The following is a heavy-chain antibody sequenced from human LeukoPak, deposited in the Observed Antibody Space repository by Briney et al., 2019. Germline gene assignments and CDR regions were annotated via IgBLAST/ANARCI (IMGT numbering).Heavy chain of an antibody. V-gene: IGHV4-39*01. CDR3: ATYDYGAFDY. J-gene: IGHJ4*02. D-gene: IGHD4-17*01. Sequence: PSETLSLTCIVSGGSISSSNYYWGWIRQSPGKGLEWIGSIYSRGSTYYNPSLKSRVIVSSDMSKNQFSLKLSSVTAADTAVYYCATYDYGAFDYWGQGTLVTVSS. CDR1: GGSISSSNYY. CDR2: IYSRGST.